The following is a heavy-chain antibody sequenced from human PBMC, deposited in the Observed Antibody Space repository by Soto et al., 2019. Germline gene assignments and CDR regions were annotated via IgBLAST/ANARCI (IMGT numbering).Heavy chain of an antibody. Sequence: EVPLVESGGGLVQPGGSLRLSCAASGFSFSSYWLGWVRQAPGKGLEWVANIKQDGSEEYYVDSVKGRFTISRDDANNSRYLQMNRLRDEDTAVYYCERSMGWRDAFDIWGQGTMVTVSS. CDR3: ERSMGWRDAFDI. CDR1: GFSFSSYW. D-gene: IGHD6-19*01. V-gene: IGHV3-7*01. J-gene: IGHJ3*02. CDR2: IKQDGSEE.